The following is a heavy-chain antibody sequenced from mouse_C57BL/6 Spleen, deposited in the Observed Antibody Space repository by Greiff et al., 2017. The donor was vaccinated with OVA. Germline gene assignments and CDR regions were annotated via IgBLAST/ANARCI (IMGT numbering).Heavy chain of an antibody. CDR2: IYPSDSET. CDR1: GYTFTSYW. V-gene: IGHV1-61*01. J-gene: IGHJ4*01. Sequence: QVQLQQPGAELVRPGSSVKLSCKASGYTFTSYWMDWVKQRPGQGLEWIGNIYPSDSETHYNQKFKDKATLTVDKSSSTAYMQLSSLTSEDSAVYDCARSSDRGYAMDYWGQGTSVTVSS. CDR3: ARSSDRGYAMDY.